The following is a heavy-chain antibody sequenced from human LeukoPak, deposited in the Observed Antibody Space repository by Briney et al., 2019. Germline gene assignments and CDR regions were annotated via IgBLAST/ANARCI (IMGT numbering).Heavy chain of an antibody. V-gene: IGHV3-30*18. Sequence: GGSLRLSCAASGFPFSDYGMYWVRQAPGKGLEWLAVISHDGNNKYYADSVKGRITISRDNSKNTLYLQMNSLRAEDTAVYYCAKDFGDGSGSYFDYWGQGTLVTVSS. CDR2: ISHDGNNK. CDR3: AKDFGDGSGSYFDY. CDR1: GFPFSDYG. J-gene: IGHJ4*02. D-gene: IGHD3-10*01.